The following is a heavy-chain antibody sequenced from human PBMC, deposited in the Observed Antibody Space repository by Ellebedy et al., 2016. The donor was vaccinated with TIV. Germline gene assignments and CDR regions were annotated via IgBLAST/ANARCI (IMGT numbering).Heavy chain of an antibody. J-gene: IGHJ4*02. CDR1: GGSSSGYF. V-gene: IGHV4-34*01. CDR2: IHHGGGT. D-gene: IGHD1-26*01. CDR3: ARGGSYSWHIDY. Sequence: MPSETLSLTCAVYGGSSSGYFWSWFRQPPGKGLEWIGEIHHGGGTTYNPSLKSRVTISDDRSKNQFSLRPNAVTAADTAVYYCARGGSYSWHIDYWGQGTLVTVSS.